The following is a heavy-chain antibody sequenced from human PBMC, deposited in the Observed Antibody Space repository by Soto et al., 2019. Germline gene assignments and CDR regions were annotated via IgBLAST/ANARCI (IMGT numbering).Heavy chain of an antibody. CDR3: ARDSEFGVVINYYYYYGMDV. CDR2: ISSSSSYI. J-gene: IGHJ6*02. V-gene: IGHV3-21*01. Sequence: GGSLRLSCAASGFTFSSYSMNWVRQAPGKGLEWVSSISSSSSYIYYADSVKGRFIISRDNAKNSLYLQMNSLRAEDTAVYYCARDSEFGVVINYYYYYGMDVWGQGTTVTVSS. D-gene: IGHD3-3*01. CDR1: GFTFSSYS.